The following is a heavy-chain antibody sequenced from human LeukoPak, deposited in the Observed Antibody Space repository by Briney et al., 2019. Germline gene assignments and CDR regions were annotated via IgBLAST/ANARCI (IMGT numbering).Heavy chain of an antibody. Sequence: GGSLRLSCAVSGFTFSDYYMSWIRQAPGKGLEWVSYISSSGSTIYYADSVKGRFTISRDNAKNSLYLQMNSLRAEDTAVYYCAKGEPGYSSSWYYFDYWGQGTLVTVSS. J-gene: IGHJ4*02. D-gene: IGHD6-13*01. CDR3: AKGEPGYSSSWYYFDY. CDR2: ISSSGSTI. V-gene: IGHV3-11*01. CDR1: GFTFSDYY.